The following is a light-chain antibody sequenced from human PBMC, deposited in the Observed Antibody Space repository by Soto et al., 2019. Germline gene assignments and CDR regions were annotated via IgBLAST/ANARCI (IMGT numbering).Light chain of an antibody. CDR3: QSFDSSLSGYV. J-gene: IGLJ1*01. CDR1: SSNIGAGYD. CDR2: GNS. V-gene: IGLV1-40*01. Sequence: QSVLAQPPSVSGAPGQRVTISCTGSSSNIGAGYDVHWYQQVPGTAPKLLIYGNSNRPSGVSDRFSASKSGTSASLAITGLQDEDDDDYYCQSFDSSLSGYVFGTGTKVTVL.